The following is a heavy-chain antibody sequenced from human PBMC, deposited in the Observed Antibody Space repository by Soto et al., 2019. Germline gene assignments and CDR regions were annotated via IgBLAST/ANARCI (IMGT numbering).Heavy chain of an antibody. Sequence: SETLSLTCTVSGGSISSSNWWCCVRRPPGKGLEWIGEIYHSGSTNYNPSLKSRVTISVDKSKNQFSLKLSSVTAADTAVYYCARAAMGGSSWPFDYWGQGTLVTV. J-gene: IGHJ4*02. D-gene: IGHD6-13*01. CDR3: ARAAMGGSSWPFDY. V-gene: IGHV4-4*02. CDR1: GGSISSSNW. CDR2: IYHSGST.